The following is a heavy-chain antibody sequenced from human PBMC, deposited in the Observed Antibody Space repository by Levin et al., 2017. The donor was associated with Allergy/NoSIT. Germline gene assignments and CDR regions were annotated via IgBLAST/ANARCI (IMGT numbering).Heavy chain of an antibody. J-gene: IGHJ6*02. D-gene: IGHD2/OR15-2a*01. CDR1: GFTFSNYG. CDR2: ISYDGSHK. V-gene: IGHV3-30*03. Sequence: GESLKISCAASGFTFSNYGIHWVRQAPGQGLEWVAVISYDGSHKYYVDSVEGRFIISRDDSKNTMYLQMNSLTIEDTGVYFCARDNSSSGGMDVWGQGTTVTVSS. CDR3: ARDNSSSGGMDV.